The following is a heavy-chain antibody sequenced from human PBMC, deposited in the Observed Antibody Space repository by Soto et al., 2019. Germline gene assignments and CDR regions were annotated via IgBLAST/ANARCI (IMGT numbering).Heavy chain of an antibody. CDR3: PRRPCLARLGIDF. J-gene: IGHJ4*02. CDR2: ISGYNANT. V-gene: IGHV1-18*01. D-gene: IGHD6-6*01. CDR1: GYSFTNYG. Sequence: QVQLVQSGGEVRKPGASVKVSCKASGYSFTNYGITWVRQAPGQGLEWIGWISGYNANTNYAQKFQGRVSMTTDTSMNTVYMDLRSLTSDVTSVYYGPRRPCLARLGIDFWGQGTLVTVSS.